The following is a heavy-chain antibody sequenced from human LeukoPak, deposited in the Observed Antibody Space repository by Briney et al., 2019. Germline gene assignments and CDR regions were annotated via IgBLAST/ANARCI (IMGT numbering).Heavy chain of an antibody. CDR1: GGSIGSHY. V-gene: IGHV4-59*11. J-gene: IGHJ4*02. CDR2: VYDIGST. Sequence: PSETLSLTCTVSGGSIGSHYWTWIRQTPGKGLEWIGYVYDIGSTKYNPSLKSRVTISVETSKNQFSLKLRSVTAADTAVYYCARVTGYMIEDYFDYWGQGTLVTVSS. D-gene: IGHD3-22*01. CDR3: ARVTGYMIEDYFDY.